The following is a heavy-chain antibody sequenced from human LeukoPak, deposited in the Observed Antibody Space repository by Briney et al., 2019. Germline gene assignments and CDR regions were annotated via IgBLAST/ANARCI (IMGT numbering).Heavy chain of an antibody. CDR1: GGSISSGSYY. Sequence: SETLSLTCTVSGGSISSGSYYWGWIRQPPGKGLEWIGSIYYSGSTYYNPSLKSRVTISVDTSKNQFSLKLSSVTAADTAVYYCARVPNYDILTGYSAPAPYFDYWGQGTLVTVSS. J-gene: IGHJ4*02. D-gene: IGHD3-9*01. CDR3: ARVPNYDILTGYSAPAPYFDY. V-gene: IGHV4-39*07. CDR2: IYYSGST.